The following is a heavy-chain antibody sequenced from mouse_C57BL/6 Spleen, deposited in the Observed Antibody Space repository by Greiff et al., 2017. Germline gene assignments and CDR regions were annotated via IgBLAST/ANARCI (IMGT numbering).Heavy chain of an antibody. Sequence: EVMLVESGGGLVQPKGSLKLSCAASGFSFNTYAMNWVRQAPGKGLEWVARIRSKSNNYATYYADSVKDRFTISRDDSESMLYLQMNNLKTEDTAMYYCVGSMVTTLDYWGQGTTLTVSS. CDR3: VGSMVTTLDY. V-gene: IGHV10-1*01. J-gene: IGHJ2*01. CDR1: GFSFNTYA. CDR2: IRSKSNNYAT. D-gene: IGHD2-2*01.